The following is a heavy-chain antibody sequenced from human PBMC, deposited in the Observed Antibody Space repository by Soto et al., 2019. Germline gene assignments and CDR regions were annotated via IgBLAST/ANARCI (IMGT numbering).Heavy chain of an antibody. D-gene: IGHD5-12*01. Sequence: PGESLKISCKGSGYSFTSYWIGWVRQMPGKGLEWMGIIYPGDSDTRYSPSFQGQVTISADKSISTAYLQWSSLKASDTAMYYCASLSRDGYNTNYYYYGMDVWGQGTTVTVSS. V-gene: IGHV5-51*01. CDR1: GYSFTSYW. CDR2: IYPGDSDT. J-gene: IGHJ6*02. CDR3: ASLSRDGYNTNYYYYGMDV.